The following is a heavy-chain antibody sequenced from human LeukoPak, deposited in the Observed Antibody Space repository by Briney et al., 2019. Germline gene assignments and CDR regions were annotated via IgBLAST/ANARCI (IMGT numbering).Heavy chain of an antibody. CDR3: ARDTAGGSYYNVFDL. CDR1: GGSISHYY. CDR2: MYVSGNT. Sequence: SETLSLTCTVFGGSISHYYWSWIRQSAGGGLEWIGRMYVSGNTNYNPSLKSRVTFSLETSKNQFSLRLNSVTAADTAVYYCARDTAGGSYYNVFDLWGRGTLVVVSS. V-gene: IGHV4-4*07. J-gene: IGHJ4*02. D-gene: IGHD1-26*01.